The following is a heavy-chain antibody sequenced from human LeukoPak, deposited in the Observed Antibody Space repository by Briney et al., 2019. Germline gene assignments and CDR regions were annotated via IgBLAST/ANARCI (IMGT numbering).Heavy chain of an antibody. CDR2: IYYTGKT. D-gene: IGHD2-15*01. Sequence: SETLSLTCSVSGGSINDYYWGWIRRPPGRGLEYIGHIYYTGKTDYNPSFKSRVTMSVDTSKNQLSLKLHFLTAADTAVYYCARWDCSSGTCYYLDYWGQGTLVIVSS. V-gene: IGHV4-59*01. J-gene: IGHJ4*02. CDR1: GGSINDYY. CDR3: ARWDCSSGTCYYLDY.